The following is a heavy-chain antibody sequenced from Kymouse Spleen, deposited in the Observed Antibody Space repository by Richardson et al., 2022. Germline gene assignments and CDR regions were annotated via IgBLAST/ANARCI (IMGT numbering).Heavy chain of an antibody. Sequence: QVQLQQWGAGLLKPSETLSLTCAVYGGSFSGYYWSWIRQPPGKGLEWIGEINHSGSTNYNPSLKSRVTISVDTSKNQFSLKLSSVTAADTAVYYCASMVRGVIMRVNWFDPWGQGTLVTVSS. V-gene: IGHV4-34*01. J-gene: IGHJ5*02. CDR3: ASMVRGVIMRVNWFDP. D-gene: IGHD3-10*01. CDR1: GGSFSGYY. CDR2: INHSGST.